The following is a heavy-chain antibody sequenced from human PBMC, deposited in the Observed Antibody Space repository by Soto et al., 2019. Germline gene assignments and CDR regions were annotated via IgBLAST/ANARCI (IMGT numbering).Heavy chain of an antibody. Sequence: TSETLYLTCTVSGDSISSSNYFWGWIRQPPGKGLEWIGTIFYSGSTYYNPSLKSRVTISVDTSKNQFSLKLTSATAADTALYYCARRYGWLYFDYWGQGSLVTAPQ. D-gene: IGHD3-10*01. V-gene: IGHV4-39*01. CDR3: ARRYGWLYFDY. CDR2: IFYSGST. CDR1: GDSISSSNYF. J-gene: IGHJ4*02.